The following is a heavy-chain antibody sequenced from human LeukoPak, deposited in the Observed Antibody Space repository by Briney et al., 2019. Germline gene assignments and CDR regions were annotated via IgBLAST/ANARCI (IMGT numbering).Heavy chain of an antibody. J-gene: IGHJ3*02. V-gene: IGHV1-69*13. Sequence: ASVKVSCKASGGTFSSYAISWVLQAPGQGLEWMGGIIPIFGTANYAQKFQGRVTITADESTSTAYMELSSLRSEDTAVYYCARDRPNWGSGYDAFDIWGQGTMVTVSS. CDR1: GGTFSSYA. D-gene: IGHD7-27*01. CDR2: IIPIFGTA. CDR3: ARDRPNWGSGYDAFDI.